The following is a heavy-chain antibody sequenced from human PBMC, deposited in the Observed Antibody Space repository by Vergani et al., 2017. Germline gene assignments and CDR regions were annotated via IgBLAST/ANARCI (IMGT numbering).Heavy chain of an antibody. J-gene: IGHJ2*01. CDR2: IHNRGKT. V-gene: IGHV4-38-2*01. D-gene: IGHD2-21*01. CDR3: ARSQGDYWYFDL. CDR1: GYSIGSGFY. Sequence: QVRLEESGPGLVKPSETLSLTCSVSGYSIGSGFYWAWIRQSPGEGLQWLTSIHNRGKTYHNPSLKSRVPVALDTSKNRFSLNLTSVTATDTAIYYCARSQGDYWYFDLWGHGSLVTVSS.